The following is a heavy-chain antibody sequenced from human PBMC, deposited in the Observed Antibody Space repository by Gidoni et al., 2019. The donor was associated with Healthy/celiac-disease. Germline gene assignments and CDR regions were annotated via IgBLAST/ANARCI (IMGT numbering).Heavy chain of an antibody. J-gene: IGHJ4*02. CDR2: ISGSGGST. V-gene: IGHV3-23*01. Sequence: EVQLLESGGGWVQPGGSLRLSWAAAGFTFSSYAMSWVRQAPGKGMEWVSAISGSGGSTYYADSVKCRFTISRDNSKNTLYLQMNSLRAEDTAVYYCAKGSYYEDYWGQGTLVTVSS. D-gene: IGHD1-26*01. CDR3: AKGSYYEDY. CDR1: GFTFSSYA.